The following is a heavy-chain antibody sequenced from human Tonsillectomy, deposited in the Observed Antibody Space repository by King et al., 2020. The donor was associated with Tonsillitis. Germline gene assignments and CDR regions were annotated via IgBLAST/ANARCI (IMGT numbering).Heavy chain of an antibody. V-gene: IGHV3-30*02. D-gene: IGHD3-22*01. CDR1: QFTFSSYA. CDR2: IGYDGSSK. CDR3: AKDLGRSGNPLDV. J-gene: IGHJ6*02. Sequence: VQLVESGGGVVQPGGSLRLSCAASQFTFSSYAMHWVRQAPGKGLEWVAYIGYDGSSKNYPDSLKGRFTVSRDNSKNTLYLQMNSLRPDDTAVYYRAKDLGRSGNPLDVWGQGTTVTVSS.